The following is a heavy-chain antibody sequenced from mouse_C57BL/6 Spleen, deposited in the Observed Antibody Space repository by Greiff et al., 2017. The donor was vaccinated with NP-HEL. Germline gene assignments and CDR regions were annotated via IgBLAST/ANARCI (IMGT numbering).Heavy chain of an antibody. Sequence: VQLQQSGPGLVKPSQSLSLTCSVTGYSITSGYYWNWIRQFPGNKLEWMGYISYDGSNNYNPSLKNRISITRDTSKNQFFLKLNSVTTEDTATYYCAREGLGRGAMDYWGQGTSVTVSS. J-gene: IGHJ4*01. D-gene: IGHD4-1*01. CDR3: AREGLGRGAMDY. CDR2: ISYDGSN. V-gene: IGHV3-6*01. CDR1: GYSITSGYY.